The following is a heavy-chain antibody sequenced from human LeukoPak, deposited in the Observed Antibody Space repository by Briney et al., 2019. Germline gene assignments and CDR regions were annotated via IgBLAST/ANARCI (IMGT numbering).Heavy chain of an antibody. J-gene: IGHJ4*02. V-gene: IGHV4-59*01. D-gene: IGHD6-19*01. CDR3: ARQGYSSGFYYFDY. CDR1: GGSISSYY. CDR2: IYYSGST. Sequence: SETLSLTCTVSGGSISSYYWSWIRQPPGKGLEWIGYIYYSGSTNYNPSLTSRVTISVDASQNQFSLKLSSVTAADTAVYYCARQGYSSGFYYFDYWGQGTLVTVSS.